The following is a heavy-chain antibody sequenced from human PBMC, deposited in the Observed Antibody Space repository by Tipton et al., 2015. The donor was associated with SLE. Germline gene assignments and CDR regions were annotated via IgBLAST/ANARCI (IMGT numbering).Heavy chain of an antibody. CDR1: GGSMSNYY. V-gene: IGHV4-59*01. D-gene: IGHD5-24*01. CDR3: AREVGSGYNLYFDY. CDR2: IYYSGST. Sequence: TLSLTCTVSGGSMSNYYWSWIRQPPGKGLEWIGYIYYSGSTNYNPSLNSRVTISADTSKNQFSLKVNSVTAADTAVYYCAREVGSGYNLYFDYWGQGILVTVSS. J-gene: IGHJ4*02.